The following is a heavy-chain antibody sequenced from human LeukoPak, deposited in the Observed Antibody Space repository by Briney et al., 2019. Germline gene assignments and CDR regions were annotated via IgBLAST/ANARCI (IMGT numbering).Heavy chain of an antibody. Sequence: SSETLSLTCTVSGGSISGYYWTWIRQPADKRLEWLGRMYTSGDTYYNPSLRSRLTISLDKAKNQISLDVRSVTAADTAVYYCARDQALMVPAHRPFDYWGQGTLVTVSS. CDR1: GGSISGYY. CDR3: ARDQALMVPAHRPFDY. D-gene: IGHD2-21*02. J-gene: IGHJ4*02. CDR2: MYTSGDT. V-gene: IGHV4-4*07.